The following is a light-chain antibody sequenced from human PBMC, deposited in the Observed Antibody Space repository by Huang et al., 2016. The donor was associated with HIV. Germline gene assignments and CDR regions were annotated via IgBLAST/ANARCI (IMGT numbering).Light chain of an antibody. V-gene: IGKV1-33*01. CDR2: DAS. CDR1: QDISNY. CDR3: QQYDNLLT. J-gene: IGKJ3*01. Sequence: DIQMTQSPSSLSASVGDRVTITCQASQDISNYLYWYQQKPGKAPKLLIYDASNLETGVPSRFSGSGSGTDFTFTISSLQPEDIATDYCQQYDNLLTFGPGTKVDIK.